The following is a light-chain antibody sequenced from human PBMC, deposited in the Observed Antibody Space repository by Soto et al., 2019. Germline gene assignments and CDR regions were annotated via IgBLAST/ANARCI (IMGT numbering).Light chain of an antibody. CDR1: QSVGRS. V-gene: IGKV3-15*01. CDR3: QQYDDWPLT. J-gene: IGKJ3*01. CDR2: DSS. Sequence: VMTQSPATLSVSPGEGATLSCRASQSVGRSLAWYQQKPGQAPRLLIFDSSTRATGIPAKFRGSGSGTEFTLTISGLQSEDFAVFYRQQYDDWPLTFGPGTKVDI.